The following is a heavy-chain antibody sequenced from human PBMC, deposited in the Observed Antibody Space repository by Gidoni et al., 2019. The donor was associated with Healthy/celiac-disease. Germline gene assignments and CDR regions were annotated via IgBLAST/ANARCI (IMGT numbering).Heavy chain of an antibody. D-gene: IGHD5-18*01. V-gene: IGHV3-21*01. CDR1: GLAFSSYS. CDR2: ISSSSSYI. CDR3: ARDSSMAMVTTFDY. Sequence: EVQLVESGGGLVKPGGSLRRSGAASGLAFSSYSMNWVRQAPGEGLELVSSISSSSSYIYYADSVKGRFTISRDNAKNSLYLQMNSLRAEDTAVYYCARDSSMAMVTTFDYWGQGTLVTVSS. J-gene: IGHJ4*02.